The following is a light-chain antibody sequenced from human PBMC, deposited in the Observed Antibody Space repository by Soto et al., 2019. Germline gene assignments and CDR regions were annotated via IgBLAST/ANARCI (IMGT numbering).Light chain of an antibody. CDR2: GNS. J-gene: IGLJ2*01. CDR3: QSFDSSLSGVV. Sequence: QSVLTQPPSVSGAPGQRVTISCTGNSSNIGAGYDVHWYQHLPGTAPKLLISGNSNRPSGVPDRFSGSKSGTSASLAITRLQAEDEADYYCQSFDSSLSGVVFGGGTKLTVL. V-gene: IGLV1-40*01. CDR1: SSNIGAGYD.